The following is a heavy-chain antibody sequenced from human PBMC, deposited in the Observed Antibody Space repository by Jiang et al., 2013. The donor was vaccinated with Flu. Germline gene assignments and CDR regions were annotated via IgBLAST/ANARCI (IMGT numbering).Heavy chain of an antibody. J-gene: IGHJ5*01. D-gene: IGHD6-19*01. Sequence: VQLVESGGGVVQPGNSLRLSCAASEFTFSSYAMHWVRQPPGKGLEWVAVISYGGTNTNYADSVKGRFTISRDNSPNTVYLQMNSLRPDDTAVYYCARDGERFKWLDVGWLDSWGQGTLVTVSS. V-gene: IGHV3-30-3*01. CDR2: ISYGGTNT. CDR1: EFTFSSYA. CDR3: ARDGERFKWLDVGWLDS.